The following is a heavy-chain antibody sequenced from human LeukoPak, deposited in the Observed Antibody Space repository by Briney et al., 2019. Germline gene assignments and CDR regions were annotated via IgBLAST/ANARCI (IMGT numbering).Heavy chain of an antibody. CDR3: AKDPERWLQLRLGFSD. J-gene: IGHJ4*02. V-gene: IGHV3-23*01. CDR2: ISGSGGNT. CDR1: GFTFSDYS. Sequence: GGSLRLSCAASGFTFSDYSMNWVRQAPGKGLEWVSGISGSGGNTYYADSVKGRFTISRDNSKNTLYLQMNSLRAEDTAVYYCAKDPERWLQLRLGFSDWGQGTLVTVSS. D-gene: IGHD5-24*01.